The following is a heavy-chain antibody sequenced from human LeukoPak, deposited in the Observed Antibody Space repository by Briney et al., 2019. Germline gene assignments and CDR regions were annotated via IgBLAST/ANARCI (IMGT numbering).Heavy chain of an antibody. D-gene: IGHD5-24*01. Sequence: PSETLSLTCTVSGGSISSYYWSWVRQAAGKGGEWVGRIHTSGRIDYNPSLRRRVTMSLDTSNNQFSLKLSSVTAADTAFYYCARDLITPPYNWFDHWGQGTLVTVSS. CDR3: ARDLITPPYNWFDH. J-gene: IGHJ5*02. CDR1: GGSISSYY. V-gene: IGHV4-4*07. CDR2: IHTSGRI.